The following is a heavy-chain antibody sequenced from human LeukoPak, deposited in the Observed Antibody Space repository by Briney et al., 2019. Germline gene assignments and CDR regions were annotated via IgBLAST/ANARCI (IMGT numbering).Heavy chain of an antibody. Sequence: GGSLTLSCAASGFTFSNYYMSWIRQAPGQGLEWVSYISSSSSYTNYADSVKGRFTISRDNAKNSLYLQMNSLRAEDTAVYYCARDIAAAGKEYWGQGNLVTVSS. CDR3: ARDIAAAGKEY. CDR2: ISSSSSYT. V-gene: IGHV3-11*06. D-gene: IGHD6-13*01. J-gene: IGHJ4*02. CDR1: GFTFSNYY.